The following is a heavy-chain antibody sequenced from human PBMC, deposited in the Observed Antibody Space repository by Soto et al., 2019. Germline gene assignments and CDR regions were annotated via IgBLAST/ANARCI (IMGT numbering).Heavy chain of an antibody. CDR1: GGSFSGYY. V-gene: IGHV4-34*01. J-gene: IGHJ4*02. CDR3: AKYKITGLFDY. D-gene: IGHD2-8*02. CDR2: INHSGST. Sequence: QVQLQQWGAGLLKPSETLSLTCAVYGGSFSGYYWTWIRQPPGTGLEWIGEINHSGSTNYNPSLTSLVTESLVMSKNPLSLKLISVTAADKAVYYCAKYKITGLFDYWGQGTLVTVSS.